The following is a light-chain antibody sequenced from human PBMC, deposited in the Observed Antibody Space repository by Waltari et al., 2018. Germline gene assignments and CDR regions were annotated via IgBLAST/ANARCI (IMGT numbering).Light chain of an antibody. Sequence: QSVLTQPPSASGTPGQRVTISCSGSSSNLGSHYVFWYPQPPGTAPKLLIYSNKQRPSGVPDRFSGSKSGPSASLAISGLRSEDEADYYCAAWDDSLSGLYVFGTGTKVTVL. CDR1: SSNLGSHY. CDR2: SNK. V-gene: IGLV1-47*02. J-gene: IGLJ1*01. CDR3: AAWDDSLSGLYV.